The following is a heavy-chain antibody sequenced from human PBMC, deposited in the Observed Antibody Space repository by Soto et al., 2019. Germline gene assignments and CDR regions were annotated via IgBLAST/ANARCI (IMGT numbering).Heavy chain of an antibody. CDR3: ASYNDYGDYGYAFDI. J-gene: IGHJ3*02. CDR1: GYSFTSYW. Sequence: PGESLKISCKGSGYSFTSYWIGWVRQMPGKGLEWMGIIYPGDSDTRYSPSFQGKVTISADKSISTAYLQWSSLKASDTAMYYCASYNDYGDYGYAFDIWGQGTMVTVSS. V-gene: IGHV5-51*01. CDR2: IYPGDSDT. D-gene: IGHD4-17*01.